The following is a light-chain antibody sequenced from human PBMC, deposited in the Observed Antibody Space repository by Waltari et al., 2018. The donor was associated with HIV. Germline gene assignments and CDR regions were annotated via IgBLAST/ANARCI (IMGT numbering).Light chain of an antibody. CDR3: QQSYITPCA. CDR2: GAS. V-gene: IGKV1-39*01. J-gene: IGKJ2*01. Sequence: IQMTQSPSSRSASVVDTVTITCRASANIATYLNWYHHKSGAAPKLLIYGASSLQNAVPSRFSGSGFGTHFSLTITSLQADDFGTYYCQQSYITPCAFGQGTKLEV. CDR1: ANIATY.